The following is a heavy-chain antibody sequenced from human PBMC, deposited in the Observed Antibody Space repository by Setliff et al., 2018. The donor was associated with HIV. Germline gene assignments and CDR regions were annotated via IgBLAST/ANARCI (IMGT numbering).Heavy chain of an antibody. CDR3: ARSGGPTFDP. CDR2: IYYSGST. CDR1: GGSISSSSYY. J-gene: IGHJ5*02. Sequence: PSETLSLTCTVSGGSISSSSYYWGWVRQPPGKGLEWIGYIYYSGSTNYNTSLKSRVTISVDTSKNQFSLKLNSVSAADTAVYYCARSGGPTFDPWGQGTLVTVSS. D-gene: IGHD3-16*01. V-gene: IGHV4-61*05.